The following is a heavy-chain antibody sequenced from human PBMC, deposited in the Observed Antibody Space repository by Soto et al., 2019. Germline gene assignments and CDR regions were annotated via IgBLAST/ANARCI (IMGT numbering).Heavy chain of an antibody. CDR1: GGSFSGYY. CDR2: INHSGST. Sequence: SETLTVTCAAYGGSFSGYYWSWIRQPPGKGLEWIGEINHSGSTNYNPSLKSRVTISVDTSKNQFSLKLSSVTAADTAVYYCARRRTIFGVLIRGNWFDPWGQGTLVTVSS. J-gene: IGHJ5*02. V-gene: IGHV4-34*01. D-gene: IGHD3-3*01. CDR3: ARRRTIFGVLIRGNWFDP.